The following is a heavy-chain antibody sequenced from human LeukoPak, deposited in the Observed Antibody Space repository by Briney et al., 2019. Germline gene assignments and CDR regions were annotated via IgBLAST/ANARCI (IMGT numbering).Heavy chain of an antibody. Sequence: SETLSLTCTVSGGSISSSSYYWGWIRQPPGKGLEWIGYIYYSGSTNYNPSLKSRVTISVDTSKNQFSLKLSSVTAADTAVYYCARLRDGYNVFDYWGQGTLVTVSS. CDR3: ARLRDGYNVFDY. V-gene: IGHV4-61*05. J-gene: IGHJ4*02. D-gene: IGHD5-24*01. CDR2: IYYSGST. CDR1: GGSISSSSYY.